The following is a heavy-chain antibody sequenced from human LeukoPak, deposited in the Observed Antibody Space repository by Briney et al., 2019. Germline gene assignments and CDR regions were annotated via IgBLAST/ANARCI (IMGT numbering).Heavy chain of an antibody. CDR2: INWNGGST. D-gene: IGHD3-16*01. Sequence: RPGGSLRLSCAASGFSFDDYDMSWVRQAPGKGLEWVSGINWNGGSTGYADSVKGRFTISRDNAKNCLYLQMSSLRAEDTALYYCAREEGGYFDYWGQGTLVTVSS. V-gene: IGHV3-20*04. CDR3: AREEGGYFDY. J-gene: IGHJ4*02. CDR1: GFSFDDYD.